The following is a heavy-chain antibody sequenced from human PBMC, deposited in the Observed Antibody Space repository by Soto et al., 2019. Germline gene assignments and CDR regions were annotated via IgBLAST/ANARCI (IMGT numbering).Heavy chain of an antibody. CDR1: GFTFSSYE. J-gene: IGHJ6*02. CDR3: ARAMTSTAYGDYEFGMDV. CDR2: ISSSGSTI. V-gene: IGHV3-48*03. D-gene: IGHD4-17*01. Sequence: PGGSLRLSCAASGFTFSSYEMNWVRQAPGKGLEWVSYISSSGSTIYYADSVKGRFTISRDNAKNSLYLQMNSLRAEDTAVYYCARAMTSTAYGDYEFGMDVWGQGTTVTVSS.